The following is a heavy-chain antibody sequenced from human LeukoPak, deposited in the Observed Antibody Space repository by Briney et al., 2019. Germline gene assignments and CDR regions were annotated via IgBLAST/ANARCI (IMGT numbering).Heavy chain of an antibody. CDR2: ISGSGGST. Sequence: GGSLRLSCAASGFTFSSYSMNWVRQAPGKGLEWVSAISGSGGSTYYADSVKGRFTISRDNSKNTLYLQMNSLRAEDTAVYYCARESCSSTSCFDNWFDPWGQGTLVTVSS. CDR1: GFTFSSYS. CDR3: ARESCSSTSCFDNWFDP. D-gene: IGHD2-2*01. V-gene: IGHV3-23*01. J-gene: IGHJ5*02.